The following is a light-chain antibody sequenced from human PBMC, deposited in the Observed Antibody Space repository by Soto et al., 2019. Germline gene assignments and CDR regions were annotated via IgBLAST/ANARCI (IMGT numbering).Light chain of an antibody. Sequence: IQLTQSPSSLSASVGDRVTSTCRASQGISSYLAWYQQKPGKAPKLLIYAASTLQSGVPSRFSGSGSGTDFTLTISSLQPEDFATYYCQQLNSYPPGTFGQGTKLEIK. CDR3: QQLNSYPPGT. CDR2: AAS. J-gene: IGKJ2*01. CDR1: QGISSY. V-gene: IGKV1-9*01.